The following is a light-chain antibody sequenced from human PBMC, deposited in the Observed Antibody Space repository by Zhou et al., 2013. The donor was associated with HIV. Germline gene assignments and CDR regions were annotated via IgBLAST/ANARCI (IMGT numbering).Light chain of an antibody. J-gene: IGKJ2*01. CDR2: GAS. CDR3: QQYGSSPRT. CDR1: QDITSS. V-gene: IGKV3-20*01. Sequence: VMAQSPATLSVSPGERVTLSCRASQDITSSLAWYQQRPGQAPRLLIYGASSRATGVPDRFSGSGSGTDFTLAISRLEPEDFAVYYCQQYGSSPRTFGQGTKLDIK.